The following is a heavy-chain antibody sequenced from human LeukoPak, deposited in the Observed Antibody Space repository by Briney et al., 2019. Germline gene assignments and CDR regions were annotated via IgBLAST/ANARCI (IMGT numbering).Heavy chain of an antibody. CDR3: VRDVGGDYVPQRFET. CDR2: ISRSSSNI. CDR1: GFKFSDDY. D-gene: IGHD3-10*02. Sequence: AGSLRLSCAASGFKFSDDYMSWIRQPPGKGLEWIAYISRSSSNIWSAASVRGRFSISRDNAKNSLFLQMDSLRVDDTAVYYCVRDVGGDYVPQRFETWGHGTLVIVSS. V-gene: IGHV3-11*01. J-gene: IGHJ5*01.